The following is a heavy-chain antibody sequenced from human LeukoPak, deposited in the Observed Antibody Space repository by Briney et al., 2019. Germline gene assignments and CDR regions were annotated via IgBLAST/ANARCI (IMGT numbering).Heavy chain of an antibody. J-gene: IGHJ3*02. CDR1: GFSFRSHW. V-gene: IGHV3-7*01. CDR2: IKPDGSDK. D-gene: IGHD5-24*01. Sequence: GGSLRLSCVGSGFSFRSHWVNWVRPSPGKGLEWVANIKPDGSDKYYVDSARGRFTVSRDNAKNSAFLQMNSLRAEDTAIYYCATISAQTFDIWGQGTLVSVSS. CDR3: ATISAQTFDI.